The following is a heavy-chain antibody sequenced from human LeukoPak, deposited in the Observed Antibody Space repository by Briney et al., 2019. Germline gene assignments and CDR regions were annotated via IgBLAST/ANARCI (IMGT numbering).Heavy chain of an antibody. CDR2: ISGSGGST. Sequence: GRSLRPSCAASGFTFSSYAMGWVRQAPGKGLEWVSAISGSGGSTYYADSVKGRFTISRDNSKNTLYLQMNSLRAEDTAVYYCAKDPGQWLVADFDYWGQGTLVTVSS. V-gene: IGHV3-23*01. D-gene: IGHD6-19*01. CDR1: GFTFSSYA. J-gene: IGHJ4*02. CDR3: AKDPGQWLVADFDY.